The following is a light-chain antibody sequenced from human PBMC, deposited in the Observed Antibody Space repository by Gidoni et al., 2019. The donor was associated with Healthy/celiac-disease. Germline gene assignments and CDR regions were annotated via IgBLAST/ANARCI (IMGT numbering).Light chain of an antibody. J-gene: IGKJ2*01. V-gene: IGKV1-33*01. CDR3: QQYDNLPRYT. Sequence: DIQMTQSPSPLSASVGDRVTIPCQASQDISNYLNWYQQKPGKAPKLLIYDASNLETGVPSRFSGSGSGTDFTFTISSLQPEDIATYYCQQYDNLPRYTFGQGTKLEIK. CDR1: QDISNY. CDR2: DAS.